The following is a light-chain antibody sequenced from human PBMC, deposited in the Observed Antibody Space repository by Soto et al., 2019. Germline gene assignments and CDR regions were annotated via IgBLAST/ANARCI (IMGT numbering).Light chain of an antibody. CDR3: QLYNKLPLT. Sequence: TMSPATXSVPRRERATLTCRASQSVSIDLAWYQQEPGQAXRXXXYGASNRATGIPVRFRGSASGTEFNLTISSLQSEDFTVYYCQLYNKLPLTFGQGTNVDI. CDR1: QSVSID. V-gene: IGKV3-15*01. J-gene: IGKJ1*01. CDR2: GAS.